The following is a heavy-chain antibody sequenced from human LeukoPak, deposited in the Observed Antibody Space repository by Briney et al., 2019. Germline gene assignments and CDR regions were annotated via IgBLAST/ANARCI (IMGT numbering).Heavy chain of an antibody. D-gene: IGHD5-12*01. CDR3: ARDRVDPFYGMDV. Sequence: PGGSLRLACAASGFTFSDYYMSWIRQAPGKGLEWVSYISSSGSTIYYADSVKGRFTISRDNAKNSLYLQMNSLRAEDTAVYYCARDRVDPFYGMDVWGQGTLVTVSS. V-gene: IGHV3-11*01. CDR2: ISSSGSTI. J-gene: IGHJ6*02. CDR1: GFTFSDYY.